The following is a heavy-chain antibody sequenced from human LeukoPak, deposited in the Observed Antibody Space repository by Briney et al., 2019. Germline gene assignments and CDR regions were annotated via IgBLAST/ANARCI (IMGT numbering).Heavy chain of an antibody. CDR1: GYSFTSQW. D-gene: IGHD3-16*01. J-gene: IGHJ4*02. V-gene: IGHV5-51*01. CDR2: IYPGDSDT. CDR3: ARDKSDSQGVFDF. Sequence: GESLKISCKVSGYSFTSQWIGWVRQMPGKGLEWMGIIYPGDSDTRYSLTFRGQVTMSADKSITTAYLQWDNLRASDSAIYYCARDKSDSQGVFDFWGQGTLVTVSS.